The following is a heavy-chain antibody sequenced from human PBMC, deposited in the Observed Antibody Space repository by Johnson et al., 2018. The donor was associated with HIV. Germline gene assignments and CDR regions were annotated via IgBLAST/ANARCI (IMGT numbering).Heavy chain of an antibody. J-gene: IGHJ3*02. CDR1: GFTFSSYW. D-gene: IGHD1-26*01. CDR3: AKDIGWELQSAFDI. Sequence: MHLVESGGGLVQPGGSLRLSCAASGFTFSSYWMSWVRQAPGKGLEWVANINQDGSDKYYVDSVKGRFTISRDNAKNSLYLQMNSLRAEDTAVYYCAKDIGWELQSAFDIWGQGTMVTVSS. V-gene: IGHV3-7*01. CDR2: INQDGSDK.